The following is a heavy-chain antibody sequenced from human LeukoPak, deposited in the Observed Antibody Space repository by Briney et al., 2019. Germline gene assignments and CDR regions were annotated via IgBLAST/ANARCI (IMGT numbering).Heavy chain of an antibody. Sequence: PSETLSLTCTVSGYSISSGYYWGWIRQPPGKGLEWIGSIYHSGSTYYNPSLKSRVTISVDTSKNQFSLKLSSVTAADTAVYYCARDMVHDAFDIWGQGTMVTVSS. CDR3: ARDMVHDAFDI. CDR2: IYHSGST. D-gene: IGHD3-10*01. CDR1: GYSISSGYY. J-gene: IGHJ3*02. V-gene: IGHV4-38-2*02.